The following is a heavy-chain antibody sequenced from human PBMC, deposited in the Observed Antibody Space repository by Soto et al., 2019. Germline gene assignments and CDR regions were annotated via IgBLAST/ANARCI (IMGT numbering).Heavy chain of an antibody. CDR2: IKQDGSEK. CDR1: GFTFSSYW. V-gene: IGHV3-7*01. J-gene: IGHJ2*01. Sequence: EVQLVESGGGLVQPGGSLRLSCAASGFTFSSYWMSWVRQAPGKGLEWVANIKQDGSEKYYVDSVKGRFTISRDNAKNSLYLQMNSLRAEDTAVYYCARDVHSSGWYGLYFDLWGRGTLVTVSS. CDR3: ARDVHSSGWYGLYFDL. D-gene: IGHD6-19*01.